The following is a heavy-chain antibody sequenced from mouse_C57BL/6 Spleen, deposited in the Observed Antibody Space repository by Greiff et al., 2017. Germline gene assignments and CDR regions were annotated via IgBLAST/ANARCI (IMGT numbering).Heavy chain of an antibody. J-gene: IGHJ1*03. V-gene: IGHV1-55*01. CDR1: GYTFTSYW. CDR2: IYPGSGST. D-gene: IGHD1-1*01. Sequence: QVQLQQPGAELVKPGASVKMSCKASGYTFTSYWITWVKQRPGQGLEWIGDIYPGSGSTNYNEKFKSKATLTVDTSSSTAYMQLSSLTSEDSAVYYGARWGTTVVAHWYFDVWGTGTTVTVSS. CDR3: ARWGTTVVAHWYFDV.